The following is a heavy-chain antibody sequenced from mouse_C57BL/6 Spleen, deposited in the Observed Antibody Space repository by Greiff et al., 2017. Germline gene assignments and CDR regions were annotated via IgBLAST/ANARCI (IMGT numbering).Heavy chain of an antibody. J-gene: IGHJ2*01. V-gene: IGHV1-75*01. CDR1: GYTFTDYY. D-gene: IGHD2-3*01. Sequence: QVHVKQSGPELVKPGASVKISCKASGYTFTDYYINWVKQRPGPGLEWIGWIFPGSGSTSYNEKFKGKATLTVDKSSSTAYMLLSSLTSEDSAVYFCARRIYDGYYFDYWGQGTTLTVSA. CDR3: ARRIYDGYYFDY. CDR2: IFPGSGST.